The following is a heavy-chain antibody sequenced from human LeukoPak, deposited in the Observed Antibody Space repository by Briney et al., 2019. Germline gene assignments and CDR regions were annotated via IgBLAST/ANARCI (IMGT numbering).Heavy chain of an antibody. Sequence: SETLSLTCTVSGGSVRSSRPYWGWIRQSPGKALEWIGSVYYVGNAYYRPSLLSRATISIDTSKTHISLRLTSMTATDTGIYYCATHDEGSYFETWGQGALVTVSS. D-gene: IGHD3-10*01. J-gene: IGHJ5*02. V-gene: IGHV4-39*02. CDR2: VYYVGNA. CDR1: GGSVRSSRPY. CDR3: ATHDEGSYFET.